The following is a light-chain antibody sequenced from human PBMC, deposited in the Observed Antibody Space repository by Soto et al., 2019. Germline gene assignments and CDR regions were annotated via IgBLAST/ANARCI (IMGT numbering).Light chain of an antibody. CDR1: SSNIGSNY. CDR2: RNN. J-gene: IGLJ2*01. Sequence: QSVLTQPPSASGTPGQRVTISCSGSSSNIGSNYVYWYQQLPGTAPKLLIYRNNQRPSAVPDRFSVSKSGSSASPAISGLRSEDEADYYCAAWDDSLSGRGVFGGGTKLTVL. V-gene: IGLV1-47*01. CDR3: AAWDDSLSGRGV.